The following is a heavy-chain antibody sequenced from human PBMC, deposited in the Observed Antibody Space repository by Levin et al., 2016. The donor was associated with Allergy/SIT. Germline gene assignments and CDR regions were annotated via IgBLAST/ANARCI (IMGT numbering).Heavy chain of an antibody. V-gene: IGHV3-23*01. Sequence: GGSLRLSCAASGFTFSSYAMSWVRQAPGEGLEWVSAISSDGGSTNYADSVRGRFTISRDNSKNTLYLQMNSLRAEDTAIYYCVKESKSGGGWGHGMDVWGQGTTVSVSS. D-gene: IGHD2-15*01. CDR3: VKESKSGGGWGHGMDV. CDR2: ISSDGGST. CDR1: GFTFSSYA. J-gene: IGHJ6*02.